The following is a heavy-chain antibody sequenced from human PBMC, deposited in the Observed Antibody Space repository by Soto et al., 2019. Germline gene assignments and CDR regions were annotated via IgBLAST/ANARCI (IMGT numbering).Heavy chain of an antibody. D-gene: IGHD2-2*01. V-gene: IGHV4-39*01. CDR1: GGSISSSSYY. CDR2: IYYSGST. Sequence: SETLSLTCTVSGGSISSSSYYWGWIRQPPGKGLEWIGSIYYSGSTYYNPSLKSRVTISVDTSKNQFSLKLSSVTAADTAVYYCASVVPAATYYYYYGMDVWGQGTTVTVSS. CDR3: ASVVPAATYYYYYGMDV. J-gene: IGHJ6*02.